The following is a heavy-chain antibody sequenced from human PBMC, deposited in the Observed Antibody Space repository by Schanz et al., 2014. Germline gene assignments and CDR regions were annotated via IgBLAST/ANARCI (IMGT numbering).Heavy chain of an antibody. CDR2: ISSSSSTI. V-gene: IGHV3-48*04. J-gene: IGHJ4*02. CDR1: EFSFSSFG. D-gene: IGHD2-2*01. CDR3: AKVAPAATYLDS. Sequence: EVKLLESGGGLVQPGGSLRLSCAASEFSFSSFGMNWVRQAPGKGLEWVSYISSSSSTIYYADSVKGRFTISRDNAKISLFLQINSLTAEDTAVYYCAKVAPAATYLDSWGLGTLVTVSS.